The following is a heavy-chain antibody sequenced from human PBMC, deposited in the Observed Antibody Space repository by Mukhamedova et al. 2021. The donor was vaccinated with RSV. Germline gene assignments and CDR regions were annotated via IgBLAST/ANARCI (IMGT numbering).Heavy chain of an antibody. CDR2: IGNTDI. J-gene: IGHJ4*02. D-gene: IGHD2-2*01. Sequence: GLEWVSSIGNTDIYYADSVKGRFTISRDNAKNSLFLQMDSLGAEDTAVYYCSRGGXCTSTTCYYPDYLVQGTXFTVSS. V-gene: IGHV3-21*01. CDR3: SRGGXCTSTTCYYPDY.